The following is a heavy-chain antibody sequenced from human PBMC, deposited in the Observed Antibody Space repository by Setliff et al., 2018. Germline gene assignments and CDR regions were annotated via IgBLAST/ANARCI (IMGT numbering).Heavy chain of an antibody. D-gene: IGHD2-21*01. CDR1: GGNFRTYG. Sequence: ASVKVSCKASGGNFRTYGINWVRQARGQGPEWMGGITPMFGPAKYAQKFQGRVTITADESTRTVHMELSSLRSEDTAVYYCATGNCGGDCYGAWFDPWGQGTLVTVSS. CDR3: ATGNCGGDCYGAWFDP. CDR2: ITPMFGPA. J-gene: IGHJ5*02. V-gene: IGHV1-69*13.